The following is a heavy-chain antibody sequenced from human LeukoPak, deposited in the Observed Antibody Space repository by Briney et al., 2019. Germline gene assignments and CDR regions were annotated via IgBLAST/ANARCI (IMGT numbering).Heavy chain of an antibody. CDR3: ARGRVDTAPNY. Sequence: PSETLSLTCAVYGGSFSGYYWSWIRQPPGKGLEWIGEINHSGSTNYNPSLKSRVTISVDTSKNQFSLKLSSVTAADTAVYYCARGRVDTAPNYWGQGTLVTVSS. D-gene: IGHD5-18*01. V-gene: IGHV4-34*01. CDR2: INHSGST. J-gene: IGHJ4*02. CDR1: GGSFSGYY.